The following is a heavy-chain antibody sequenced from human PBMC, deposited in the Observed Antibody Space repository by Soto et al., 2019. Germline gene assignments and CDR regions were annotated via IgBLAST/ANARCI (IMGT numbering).Heavy chain of an antibody. J-gene: IGHJ4*02. CDR1: RFTFSSYG. D-gene: IGHD1-26*01. V-gene: IGHV3-23*01. CDR3: TKGTVGGSPMDY. Sequence: PGGSLRLSCAASRFTFSSYGMNWVRQAPGKGLEWVSGVTATGGSTYYAESVKGRFTISRDNSRNTLFLQMDSLRVEDTAVYYCTKGTVGGSPMDYWGQGTLVTVSS. CDR2: VTATGGST.